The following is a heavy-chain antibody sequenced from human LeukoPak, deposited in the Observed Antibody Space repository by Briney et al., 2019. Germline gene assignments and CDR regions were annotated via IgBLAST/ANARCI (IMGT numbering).Heavy chain of an antibody. J-gene: IGHJ6*03. CDR3: ARVDYYYMDV. Sequence: SVKVSCKASGGTFSSYAISWVRQAPGQGLEWMGGIIPIFGTANYAQKFQGRVTITTDESTSTAYMELSSLRSEVTAVYYCARVDYYYMDVWGKGTTVTVSS. CDR1: GGTFSSYA. V-gene: IGHV1-69*05. CDR2: IIPIFGTA.